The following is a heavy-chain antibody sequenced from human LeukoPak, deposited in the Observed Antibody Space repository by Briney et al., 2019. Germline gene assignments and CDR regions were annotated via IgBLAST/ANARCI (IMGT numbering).Heavy chain of an antibody. CDR2: IYYSGST. CDR1: GGSISSYY. J-gene: IGHJ4*02. D-gene: IGHD5-18*01. CDR3: AMGGYSYGPAYYFDY. Sequence: SETLSLTCTVSGGSISSYYWSWIRQPPGKGLEWIGYIYYSGSTNYNPSLKSRVTISVDTSKNQFSLKLSSVTAADTAVYYCAMGGYSYGPAYYFDYWGQGTLVTVSS. V-gene: IGHV4-59*08.